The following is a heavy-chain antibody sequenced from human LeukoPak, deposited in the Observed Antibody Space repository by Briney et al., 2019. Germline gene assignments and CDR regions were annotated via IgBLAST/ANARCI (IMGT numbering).Heavy chain of an antibody. CDR1: SKSFSNYY. D-gene: IGHD2-15*01. J-gene: IGHJ4*02. Sequence: SETLSLTCAVDSKSFSNYYWSWIRQPPGKGLEWIGEINRNESTHYNPSLKSRVTISIDTSKNQFSLRLNSVTAADTAVYYCARTYCSGGSCYPGKYYFDYWGQGTLVTVSS. CDR2: INRNEST. V-gene: IGHV4-34*01. CDR3: ARTYCSGGSCYPGKYYFDY.